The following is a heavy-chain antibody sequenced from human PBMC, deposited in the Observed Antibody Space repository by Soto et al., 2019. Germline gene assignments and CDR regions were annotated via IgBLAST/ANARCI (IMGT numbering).Heavy chain of an antibody. CDR2: ISGSGGST. D-gene: IGHD1-1*01. V-gene: IGHV3-23*01. CDR3: AKEGSLGFNWNDGYNWFDP. CDR1: GFTFSSYA. J-gene: IGHJ5*02. Sequence: GGSLRLSCAASGFTFSSYAMSWVRQAPGKGLEWVSAISGSGGSTYYADSVKGRFTISRDNSKNTLYLQMNSLRAEDTAVYYCAKEGSLGFNWNDGYNWFDPWGQGTLVTVSS.